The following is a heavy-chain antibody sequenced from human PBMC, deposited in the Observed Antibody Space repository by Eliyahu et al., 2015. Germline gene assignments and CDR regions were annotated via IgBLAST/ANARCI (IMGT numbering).Heavy chain of an antibody. J-gene: IGHJ4*02. D-gene: IGHD3-22*01. V-gene: IGHV3-23*01. CDR3: AKRDGSGHYMDY. CDR1: GFSFSTYA. CDR2: VSGSGAYT. Sequence: EVQLLESGGGLVQPGGSLXLFCSASGFSFSTYAMAWVRQAPGKGLEWVSVVSGSGAYTYYADSVKGRFTTSRDNSNNTVYLQMSSLRAEDTALYYCAKRDGSGHYMDYWGQGVLVTVSS.